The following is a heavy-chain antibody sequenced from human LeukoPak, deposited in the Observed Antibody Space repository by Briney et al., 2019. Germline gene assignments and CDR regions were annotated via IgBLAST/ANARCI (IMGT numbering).Heavy chain of an antibody. CDR2: INPNSGGT. Sequence: ASVKVSCQASGYTFTGYYMHWVRQAPGQGLEWMGWINPNSGGTNYAQKFQGRVTMTRDTSISTAYMELSRLRSDDTAVYYCARDFSPALWSGYPEYYFVYGGQGTLVTVSS. V-gene: IGHV1-2*02. CDR1: GYTFTGYY. J-gene: IGHJ4*02. CDR3: ARDFSPALWSGYPEYYFVY. D-gene: IGHD3-3*01.